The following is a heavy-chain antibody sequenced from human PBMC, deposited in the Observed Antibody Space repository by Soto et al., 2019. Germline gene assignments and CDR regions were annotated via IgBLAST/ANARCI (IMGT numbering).Heavy chain of an antibody. Sequence: PSETLSLTCTVSGGSVSRGSYYWSWIRQPPGKGLEWIGYIYYSGSTNYNPSLKSRVTISVDTSKNQFSLKLSSVTAADTAVYYCARVQCSSTSCYTPLHFDYWGQGTLVTVS. CDR2: IYYSGST. D-gene: IGHD2-2*02. CDR3: ARVQCSSTSCYTPLHFDY. J-gene: IGHJ4*02. CDR1: GGSVSRGSYY. V-gene: IGHV4-61*01.